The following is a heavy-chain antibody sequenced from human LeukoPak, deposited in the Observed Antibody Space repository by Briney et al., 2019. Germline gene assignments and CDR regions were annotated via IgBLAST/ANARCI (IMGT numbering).Heavy chain of an antibody. J-gene: IGHJ5*02. CDR3: ARDDRYGSGTLGKRFDP. Sequence: GGSLRLSCVASGFIFTSFGMNWVRPAPRKGVEWVSSITLVGQIYYADPVKGRFTISRDNTKNSLYLQMDNLRDDDTAVYFCARDDRYGSGTLGKRFDPWGQGTLVSVSS. D-gene: IGHD3-10*01. CDR2: ITLVGQI. V-gene: IGHV3-21*01. CDR1: GFIFTSFG.